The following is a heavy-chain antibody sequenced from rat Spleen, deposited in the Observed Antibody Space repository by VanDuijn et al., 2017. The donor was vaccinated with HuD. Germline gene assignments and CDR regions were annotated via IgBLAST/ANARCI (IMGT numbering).Heavy chain of an antibody. D-gene: IGHD1-2*01. CDR3: ARGKQPLDVMDA. CDR1: GFSLTTYS. Sequence: QVQLKESGPGLVQPSESLSLTCTVSGFSLTTYSVSWVRQPSGKGLEWMGAMWNGGGTDYNSAFKSRLSISRDTSKSQVFLKMNSLQTDDTAKYFCARGKQPLDVMDAWGQGASVTVSS. CDR2: MWNGGGT. J-gene: IGHJ4*01. V-gene: IGHV2-15*01.